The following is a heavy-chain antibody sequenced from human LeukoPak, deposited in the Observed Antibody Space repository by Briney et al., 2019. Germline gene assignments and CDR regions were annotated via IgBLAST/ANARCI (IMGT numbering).Heavy chain of an antibody. D-gene: IGHD3-22*01. J-gene: IGHJ4*02. CDR1: GFTLNRYW. CDR2: IKEGGSEK. V-gene: IGHV3-7*04. CDR3: ARDYDSSGYSVRFEY. Sequence: GGSLRLSCAASGFTLNRYWMSWVRQAPGKGLEWVANIKEGGSEKYYVDSVKGRFTITRDNAKNSLYLQMNSLRAEDTAVYYCARDYDSSGYSVRFEYWGQGTLVTVSS.